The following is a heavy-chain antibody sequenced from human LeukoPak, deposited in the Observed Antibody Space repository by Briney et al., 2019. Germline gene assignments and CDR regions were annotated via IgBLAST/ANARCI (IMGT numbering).Heavy chain of an antibody. V-gene: IGHV4-34*01. CDR2: INHSGST. D-gene: IGHD1-26*01. Sequence: SETLSLTCAVYGGSFSGYYWSWIRQPPGKGLEWIGEINHSGSTNYNPSLKSRVTISVDTSKNQFSLKLSSVTAADTALYYCARQTLVGATFYFDYWGQGTLVTVSS. CDR1: GGSFSGYY. CDR3: ARQTLVGATFYFDY. J-gene: IGHJ4*02.